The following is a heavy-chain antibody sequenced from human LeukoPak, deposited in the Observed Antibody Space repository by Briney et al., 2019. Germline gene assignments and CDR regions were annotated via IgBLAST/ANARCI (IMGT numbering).Heavy chain of an antibody. CDR2: IHSSGIT. D-gene: IGHD6-25*01. CDR3: AKLSGGRVDP. V-gene: IGHV4-59*08. Sequence: PSETLSLTCTVSDGSISNYYWSWIRQPPGKGLEWIGYIHSSGITPFHPSLRSRLTISVDTSKNQCSLRLSSVTAADTAVYYCAKLSGGRVDPWGQGTLVTVSP. J-gene: IGHJ5*02. CDR1: DGSISNYY.